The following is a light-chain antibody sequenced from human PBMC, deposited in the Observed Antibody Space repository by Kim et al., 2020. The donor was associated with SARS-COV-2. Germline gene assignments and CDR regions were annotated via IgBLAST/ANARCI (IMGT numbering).Light chain of an antibody. Sequence: DIVMTQSPDSLAVSLGERATINCKSRRSVLYSSNNKNYLAWYQQKPGQPPKLLIYWASTRESGVPDRFSGSGSGTDFTLTISSLQAEDVAVYYCQQYYSSPLTFGGGTKVDIK. J-gene: IGKJ4*01. V-gene: IGKV4-1*01. CDR1: RSVLYSSNNKNY. CDR2: WAS. CDR3: QQYYSSPLT.